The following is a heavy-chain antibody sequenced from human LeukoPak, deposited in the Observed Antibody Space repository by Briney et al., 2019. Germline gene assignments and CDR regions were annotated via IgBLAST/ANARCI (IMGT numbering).Heavy chain of an antibody. Sequence: SETLSLTCTVSGGSIGSSSYYWGWIRQPPGKGLEWIGSIYYSGGTYYNPSLKSRVTISVDTSKNQFSLKLSSVTAADTAVYYCARRYSSGIDYWGQGTLVTVSS. D-gene: IGHD3-10*01. CDR1: GGSIGSSSYY. J-gene: IGHJ4*02. V-gene: IGHV4-39*01. CDR3: ARRYSSGIDY. CDR2: IYYSGGT.